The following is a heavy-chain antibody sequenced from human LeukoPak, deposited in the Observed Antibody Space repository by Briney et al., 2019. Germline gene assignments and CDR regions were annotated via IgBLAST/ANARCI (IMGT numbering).Heavy chain of an antibody. Sequence: SETLSLTCTVSGGSISSGGYYWSWIRQHPGKGLEWIGYIYYSGSTYYNPSLKSRVTISVDTSKNQFSLKLSSVTAADTAVCYCASRRARGNWFDPWGQGTLVTVSS. D-gene: IGHD3-10*01. CDR2: IYYSGST. CDR1: GGSISSGGYY. CDR3: ASRRARGNWFDP. J-gene: IGHJ5*02. V-gene: IGHV4-31*03.